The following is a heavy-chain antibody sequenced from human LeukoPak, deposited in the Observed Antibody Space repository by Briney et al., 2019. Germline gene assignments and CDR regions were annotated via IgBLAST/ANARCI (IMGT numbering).Heavy chain of an antibody. J-gene: IGHJ4*02. CDR1: GYRFTSYW. V-gene: IGHV5-51*01. CDR2: IYPGDSDT. Sequence: GESLKISFQGSGYRFTSYWIAWVRPMPGKGLEWMGIIYPGDSDTKYSPSFQGQVTISADKSISIAYLQWSSLKASDTAMYYCARRAGTTLDSWGQGTLVTVSS. CDR3: ARRAGTTLDS. D-gene: IGHD1-1*01.